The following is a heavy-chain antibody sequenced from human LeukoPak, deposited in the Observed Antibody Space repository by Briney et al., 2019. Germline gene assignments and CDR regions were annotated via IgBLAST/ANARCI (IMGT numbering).Heavy chain of an antibody. CDR2: ISAYNGNT. Sequence: ASVKVSCKASGYTFTSYGISWVRQAPGQGLEWMGRISAYNGNTNYAQKLQGRVTMTTDTSTSTAYMELRSLRSDDTAVYYCARGPPTVTSGWFDPWGQGTLVTVSS. J-gene: IGHJ5*02. CDR1: GYTFTSYG. CDR3: ARGPPTVTSGWFDP. V-gene: IGHV1-18*01. D-gene: IGHD4-17*01.